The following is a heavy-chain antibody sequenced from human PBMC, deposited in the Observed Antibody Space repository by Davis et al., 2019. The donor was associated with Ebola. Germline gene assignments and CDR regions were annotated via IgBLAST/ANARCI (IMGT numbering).Heavy chain of an antibody. Sequence: GESLKISCAASGFTVSSNYMSWVRQAPGKGLEWVSAISGSGGSTYYADSVKGRFTISRDNSKNTLYLQMNSLRAEDTAVYYCARDYYDSSGPVWGQGTLVTVSS. V-gene: IGHV3-23*01. CDR2: ISGSGGST. CDR3: ARDYYDSSGPV. D-gene: IGHD3-22*01. J-gene: IGHJ4*02. CDR1: GFTVSSNY.